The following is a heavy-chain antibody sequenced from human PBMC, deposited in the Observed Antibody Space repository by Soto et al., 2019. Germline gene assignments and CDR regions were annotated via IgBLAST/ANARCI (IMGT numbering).Heavy chain of an antibody. CDR2: IYYSGST. D-gene: IGHD4-4*01. Sequence: PSETLSLTCTVSGGSISSGGYYWSWIRQHPGKGLEWIGYIYYSGSTYYNQSLKSRINKSVDTSKNQFYLKMSYVTAADTAVYYCARGEAYSNYPARWGQGTLITVSA. J-gene: IGHJ4*02. CDR3: ARGEAYSNYPAR. CDR1: GGSISSGGYY. V-gene: IGHV4-31*03.